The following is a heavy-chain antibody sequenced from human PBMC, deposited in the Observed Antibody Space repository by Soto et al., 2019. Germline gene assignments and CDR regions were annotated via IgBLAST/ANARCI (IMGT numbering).Heavy chain of an antibody. V-gene: IGHV3-48*01. D-gene: IGHD3-22*01. Sequence: PGGSLRLSCASSGFTFINYGMNWVRQAPGKGLEWVSYIGLGSSTKYYADSVEGRFTISRDNAKNSLYLQMNSLRAEDTAVYYCARDQLYYNDISGRPLNAFDVWGQGTMVTVSS. CDR3: ARDQLYYNDISGRPLNAFDV. CDR1: GFTFINYG. CDR2: IGLGSSTK. J-gene: IGHJ3*01.